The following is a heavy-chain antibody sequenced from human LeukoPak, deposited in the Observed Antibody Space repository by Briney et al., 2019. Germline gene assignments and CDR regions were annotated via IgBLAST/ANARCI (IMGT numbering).Heavy chain of an antibody. V-gene: IGHV3-9*01. CDR2: ISWNSGSI. Sequence: GGSLRLSCAASGFTFDDYAMHWVRQAPGKGLEWVSGISWNSGSIGYADSVKGRFTISRDNAKNSLYLQMNSLRAEDTAVYYCARDPYSSSFGGTADFVVRHYWGQGTLVTVSS. J-gene: IGHJ4*02. CDR1: GFTFDDYA. D-gene: IGHD6-13*01. CDR3: ARDPYSSSFGGTADFVVRHY.